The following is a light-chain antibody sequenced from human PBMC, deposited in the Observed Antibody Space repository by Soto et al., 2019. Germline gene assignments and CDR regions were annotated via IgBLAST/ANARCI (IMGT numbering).Light chain of an antibody. J-gene: IGLJ2*01. Sequence: SALTQPPSASGSPGQSVTISCTGTSSDVGGYNYVSWYQQHPGKAPKLMIYEVSKRPSGVPDRFSGSKSGNTASLTVSGLQADDEADYYCSSYAGSNGHVIFGGGTKLTVL. V-gene: IGLV2-8*01. CDR3: SSYAGSNGHVI. CDR2: EVS. CDR1: SSDVGGYNY.